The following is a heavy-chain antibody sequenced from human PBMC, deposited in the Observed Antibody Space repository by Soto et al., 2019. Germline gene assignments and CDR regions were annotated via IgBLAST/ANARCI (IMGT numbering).Heavy chain of an antibody. V-gene: IGHV1-69*01. CDR2: IIPLFGTP. D-gene: IGHD3-10*01. J-gene: IGHJ4*02. CDR3: ARDRDDYGSGNYYNRMDF. Sequence: QVQLVQSGAAVKKPGSSVKVSCKASGGIFSTYAISWLRQAPGQGLEWMGGIIPLFGTPNYAQRFQGRVTITADESTSTAYMELSRLRSEDTAVYYCARDRDDYGSGNYYNRMDFWGQGTLVTVSS. CDR1: GGIFSTYA.